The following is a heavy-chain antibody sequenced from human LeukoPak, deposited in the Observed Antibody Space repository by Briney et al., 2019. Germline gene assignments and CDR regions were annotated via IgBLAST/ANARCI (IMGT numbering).Heavy chain of an antibody. CDR2: ISYDGSNE. CDR3: AKDPTARVGNYFDY. CDR1: GFTFSSYV. Sequence: GRSLRLSCAASGFTFSSYVMHWVRQAPGKGLEWVAIISYDGSNEYYADSVKGRFTISRDNSKNTLYLQMNSLSAEDTAVYYCAKDPTARVGNYFDYWGQGTLVTVSS. J-gene: IGHJ4*02. V-gene: IGHV3-30*04. D-gene: IGHD1-26*01.